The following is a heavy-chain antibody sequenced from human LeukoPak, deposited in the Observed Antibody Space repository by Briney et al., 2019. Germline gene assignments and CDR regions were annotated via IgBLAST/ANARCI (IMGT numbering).Heavy chain of an antibody. CDR2: IYYSGST. V-gene: IGHV4-59*11. Sequence: SETLSLTCTVSGGSISSHYWSWIRQPPGKGLEWIGYIYYSGSTNYNPSLKSRVTISVDTSKNQFSLKLSSVTAADTAVYYCARVKVDTAYYYYMDVWGKGTTVTVSS. D-gene: IGHD5-18*01. J-gene: IGHJ6*03. CDR1: GGSISSHY. CDR3: ARVKVDTAYYYYMDV.